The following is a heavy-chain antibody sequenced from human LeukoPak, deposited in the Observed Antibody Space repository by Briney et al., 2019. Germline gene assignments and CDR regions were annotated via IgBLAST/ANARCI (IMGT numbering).Heavy chain of an antibody. CDR2: ISGSGGST. CDR1: GFTFSSYA. J-gene: IGHJ4*02. D-gene: IGHD3-10*01. V-gene: IGHV3-23*01. Sequence: AGGSLRLSCAASGFTFSSYAMSWVRQAPGKGLVWVSAISGSGGSTYYAASVKGRFTISRDNSKNPLYLQMNSLRAEDTAVYYCAKSRVWFGELRWYYFDYWGQGTLVTVSS. CDR3: AKSRVWFGELRWYYFDY.